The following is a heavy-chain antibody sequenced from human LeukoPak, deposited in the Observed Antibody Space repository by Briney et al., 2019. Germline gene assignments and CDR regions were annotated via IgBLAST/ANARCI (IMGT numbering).Heavy chain of an antibody. D-gene: IGHD1-26*01. CDR1: GFTFSSYA. Sequence: GGSLRLSCAASGFTFSSYAMHWVRQAPGKGLEWVAVISYDGSNKYYADSVKGRFTISRDNSKNTLYLQMNSLRAEDTAVYYCARGHSGSYQRNDAFDIWGQGTMVTVSS. V-gene: IGHV3-30*04. CDR3: ARGHSGSYQRNDAFDI. CDR2: ISYDGSNK. J-gene: IGHJ3*02.